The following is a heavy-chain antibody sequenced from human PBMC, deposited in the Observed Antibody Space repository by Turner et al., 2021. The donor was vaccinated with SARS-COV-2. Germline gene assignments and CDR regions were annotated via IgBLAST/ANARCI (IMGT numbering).Heavy chain of an antibody. CDR2: IYYSGSA. D-gene: IGHD5-18*01. CDR3: ARLMDTAMDYYGTDV. CDR1: GGSISSSRYY. V-gene: IGHV4-39*01. J-gene: IGHJ6*02. Sequence: LLLQESGPGLVTPSETLSLTCTVSGGSISSSRYYWGWIRQPPGKGLEWIGNIYYSGSAYYNPSRKSRVTISVDPSKNQFSLKLTSVTAADTAVYYCARLMDTAMDYYGTDVWGQGTTVTVSS.